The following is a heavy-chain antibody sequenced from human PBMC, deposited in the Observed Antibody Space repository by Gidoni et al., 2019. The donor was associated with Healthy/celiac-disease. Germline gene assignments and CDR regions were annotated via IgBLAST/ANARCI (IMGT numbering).Heavy chain of an antibody. CDR1: GFTFSSYD. CDR3: AKDLWSSSLYATGTMYYYGMDV. CDR2: ISGSGGST. J-gene: IGHJ6*02. D-gene: IGHD6-13*01. V-gene: IGHV3-23*01. Sequence: EVQLLESGGGLVQPGGSLRLSCAAFGFTFSSYDMSWVRQAPGKGLEWVSVISGSGGSTYYADSVKGRFTISRDNSKNTLYLQMNSLRAEDTAVYYCAKDLWSSSLYATGTMYYYGMDVWGQGTTVTVSS.